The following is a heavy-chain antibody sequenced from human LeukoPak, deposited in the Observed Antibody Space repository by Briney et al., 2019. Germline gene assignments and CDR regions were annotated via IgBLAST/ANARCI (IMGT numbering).Heavy chain of an antibody. CDR2: IYYSGST. J-gene: IGHJ4*02. CDR3: ARDRGEGSGY. CDR1: GGSISSYY. D-gene: IGHD2-15*01. Sequence: SETLSLTCTVSGGSISSYYWSWIRQPPGKGLEWIGYIYYSGSTNYNPSLKSRVTISVDTSKNQFSLKLSSVTAADTAVYYCARDRGEGSGYWGQGTLVTVSS. V-gene: IGHV4-59*01.